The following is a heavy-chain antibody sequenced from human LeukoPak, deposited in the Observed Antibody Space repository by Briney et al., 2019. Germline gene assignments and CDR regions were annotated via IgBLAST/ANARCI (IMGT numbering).Heavy chain of an antibody. V-gene: IGHV1-18*01. CDR1: GYTFTSYG. Sequence: ASVKVSCKASGYTFTSYGISWVRQAPGQGLEWMGWISAYNGNTNYAQKLQGRVTMTTDTSTSTAYMELSSLRSEDTAVYYCARDRIVDYGSGSYTPFYYYYMDVWGKGTTVTVSS. D-gene: IGHD3-10*01. J-gene: IGHJ6*03. CDR3: ARDRIVDYGSGSYTPFYYYYMDV. CDR2: ISAYNGNT.